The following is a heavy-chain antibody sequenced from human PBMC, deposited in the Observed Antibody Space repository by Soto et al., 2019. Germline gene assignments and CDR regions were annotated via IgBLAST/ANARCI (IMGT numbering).Heavy chain of an antibody. CDR1: GYTLTELS. V-gene: IGHV1-24*01. Sequence: ASLKVSRKVSGYTLTELSMPWVRQAPGKGREWMGVFYPEDDETIYEKKFQGRVNMNEDTSTDTAYRERSSLRAEDPAVYYCATAKTVVQRYFDYWGQGTLFTVSS. D-gene: IGHD1-1*01. CDR2: FYPEDDET. CDR3: ATAKTVVQRYFDY. J-gene: IGHJ4*02.